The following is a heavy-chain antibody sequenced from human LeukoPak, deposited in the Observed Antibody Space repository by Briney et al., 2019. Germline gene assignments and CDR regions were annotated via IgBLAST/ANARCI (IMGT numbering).Heavy chain of an antibody. J-gene: IGHJ3*02. CDR1: GFTFSDYY. V-gene: IGHV3-11*01. Sequence: GGSLRLSCAASGFTFSDYYMSWIRQAPGRGLEWVSYISSSGSTIYYADSVKGRFTISRDNAKNSLYLQMNSLRAEDTAVYYCARSVYYYDTSDAFDIWGQGTMVTVSS. CDR3: ARSVYYYDTSDAFDI. D-gene: IGHD3-22*01. CDR2: ISSSGSTI.